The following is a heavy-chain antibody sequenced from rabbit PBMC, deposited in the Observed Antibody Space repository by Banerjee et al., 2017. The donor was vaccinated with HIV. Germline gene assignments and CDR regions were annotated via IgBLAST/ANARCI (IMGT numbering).Heavy chain of an antibody. D-gene: IGHD2-1*01. CDR2: IYAGSGGT. CDR1: GFSFSSGYY. J-gene: IGHJ4*01. V-gene: IGHV1S45*01. CDR3: ARAYDAYGDYFNL. Sequence: QEQLEESGGGLVKPGASLTLPCTASGFSFSSGYYMCWVRQAPGKGLEWIACIYAGSGGTYYASWAKGRFTISKTSSTTVTLQMTSLTVADTATYFCARAYDAYGDYFNLWGPGTLVTVS.